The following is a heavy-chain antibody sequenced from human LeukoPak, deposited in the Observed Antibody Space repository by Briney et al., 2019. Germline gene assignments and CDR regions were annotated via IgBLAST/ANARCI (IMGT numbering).Heavy chain of an antibody. CDR2: IYHSGST. Sequence: TASETLSLTCAVSGYTISSGYYGGWIRQPPGKGLERIGRIYHSGSTQYNPSLKNRATISLDTSKNQFSVKLSSVTAADTAVYYCARSRGIPDQVTTRGWFDPWGQGSLVTVSS. V-gene: IGHV4-38-2*01. CDR1: GYTISSGYY. J-gene: IGHJ5*02. CDR3: ARSRGIPDQVTTRGWFDP. D-gene: IGHD4-17*01.